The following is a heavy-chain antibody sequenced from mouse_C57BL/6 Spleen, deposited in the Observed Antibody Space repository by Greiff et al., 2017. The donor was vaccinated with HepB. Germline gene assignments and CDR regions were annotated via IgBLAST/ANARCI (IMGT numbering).Heavy chain of an antibody. V-gene: IGHV1-82*01. CDR2: IYPGDGDT. CDR1: GYAFSSSW. D-gene: IGHD1-2*01. J-gene: IGHJ2*01. CDR3: VYDYCGSFDY. Sequence: QVQLQQSGPELVKPGASVKMSCKASGYAFSSSWMNWVKQRPGKGLEWIGRIYPGDGDTNYNGKFKGKATLTADKSSSTAYMQLSSLTSEDSAVYFFVYDYCGSFDYWGQGTTLTVSS.